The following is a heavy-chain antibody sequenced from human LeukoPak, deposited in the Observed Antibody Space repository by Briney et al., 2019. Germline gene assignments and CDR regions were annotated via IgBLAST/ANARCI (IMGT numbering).Heavy chain of an antibody. J-gene: IGHJ3*02. V-gene: IGHV3-74*01. CDR3: ARPFYYNSGGYLDAFDI. CDR2: INSDGSST. D-gene: IGHD3-22*01. Sequence: PGGSLRLSCAASGVTLSSYWVHWVRQAPGKGLVWVSRINSDGSSTRYADSVKGRFTISRDNAKNTLYLQMNSLRAEDTAVYYCARPFYYNSGGYLDAFDIWGQGTMVAVSS. CDR1: GVTLSSYW.